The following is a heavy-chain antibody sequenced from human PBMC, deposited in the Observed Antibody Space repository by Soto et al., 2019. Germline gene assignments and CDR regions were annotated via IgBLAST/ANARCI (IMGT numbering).Heavy chain of an antibody. Sequence: QVQLVQSGAEVKKPGSSVKVSCKASGGTFSSYTISWVRQAPGQGLEWMGRIIPILGIANYAQKFQGRVTITADKSTSTAYKELCSLRSEDTAVYYCARYFRGEGTYYFDYWGQGTLVTVSS. CDR3: ARYFRGEGTYYFDY. CDR1: GGTFSSYT. V-gene: IGHV1-69*02. CDR2: IIPILGIA. J-gene: IGHJ4*02. D-gene: IGHD3-10*02.